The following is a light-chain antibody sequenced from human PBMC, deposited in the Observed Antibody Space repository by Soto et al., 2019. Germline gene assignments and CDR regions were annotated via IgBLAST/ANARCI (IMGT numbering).Light chain of an antibody. Sequence: DLQMTQSPSSLSASVGDTVTITCRASQDIGNFFAWFQQKPGTAPKSLISAASSLQSGVPSKFSVSGSGTDINLTINSPQPEDVATYYCQQYHSWPATFGGGTKVEI. CDR2: AAS. V-gene: IGKV1-16*02. CDR3: QQYHSWPAT. J-gene: IGKJ4*01. CDR1: QDIGNF.